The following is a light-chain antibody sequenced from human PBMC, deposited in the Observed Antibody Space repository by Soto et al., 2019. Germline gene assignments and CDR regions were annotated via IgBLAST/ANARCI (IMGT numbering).Light chain of an antibody. J-gene: IGKJ1*01. CDR2: DAS. Sequence: EVVLTQSPGTLSLSPGERATLSCRASQSVGSSYLAWYQQKPGQAPRLLIYDASSRATGIPDRFSGSGSGTDFTLTISRLEPEDFAVYFCQQCGSSPHTFGQGTKVDIK. CDR3: QQCGSSPHT. V-gene: IGKV3-20*01. CDR1: QSVGSSY.